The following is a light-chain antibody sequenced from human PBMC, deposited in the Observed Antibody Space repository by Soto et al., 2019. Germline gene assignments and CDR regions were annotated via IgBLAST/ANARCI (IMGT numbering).Light chain of an antibody. Sequence: QSALTQPRSVPGSPGQSVTISCTGTSSDVGAYNYVSWYQQHPGKAPKLIIYDVTKRPSGVPDRFSGSKSGNTASLTISGLQAEDEADYYCCSYAGSYTLVFGGGTKLTVL. V-gene: IGLV2-11*01. J-gene: IGLJ3*02. CDR1: SSDVGAYNY. CDR2: DVT. CDR3: CSYAGSYTLV.